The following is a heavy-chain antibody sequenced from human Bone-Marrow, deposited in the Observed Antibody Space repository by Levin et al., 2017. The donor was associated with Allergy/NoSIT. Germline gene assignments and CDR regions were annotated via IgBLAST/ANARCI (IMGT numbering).Heavy chain of an antibody. J-gene: IGHJ4*02. V-gene: IGHV3-23*01. D-gene: IGHD3-9*01. CDR2: IDAGGANT. Sequence: AGGSLRLSCAVSGFPFTDYGMAWVRQAPGKGLEWVSTIDAGGANTHYADSVKGRFTISRDNSKNTLFLQVKSLRVEDAAVYYCVKDSGADVLFFEYWGQGVLVTVSS. CDR3: VKDSGADVLFFEY. CDR1: GFPFTDYG.